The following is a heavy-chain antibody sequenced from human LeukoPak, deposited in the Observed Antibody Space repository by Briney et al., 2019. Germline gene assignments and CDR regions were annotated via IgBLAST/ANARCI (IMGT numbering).Heavy chain of an antibody. CDR3: IRTLIVATSPYMDV. CDR1: GFTFCSYW. V-gene: IGHV3-74*01. CDR2: VNSDGTGT. D-gene: IGHD5-12*01. J-gene: IGHJ6*03. Sequence: PGGSLRLSCAASGFTFCSYWMHWVRQAPGKGLVWVSRVNSDGTGTTYADSVEGRFTISKDNAKNTVYLQMNSLRAEDTAIYYCIRTLIVATSPYMDVWGKGTTVTVSS.